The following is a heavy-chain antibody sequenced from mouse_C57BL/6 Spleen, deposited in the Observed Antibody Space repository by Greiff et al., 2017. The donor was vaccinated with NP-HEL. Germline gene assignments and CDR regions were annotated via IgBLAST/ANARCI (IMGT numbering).Heavy chain of an antibody. Sequence: VQLQQPGAELVKPGASVKLSCKASGYTFTSYWMQWVKQRPGQGLEWIGEIDPSDSYTNYNQKFKGKATLTVDTSSSTAYMQLSSLTSEDSAVYYCARSDYDEDYWGQGTTLTVSS. CDR1: GYTFTSYW. V-gene: IGHV1-50*01. CDR2: IDPSDSYT. D-gene: IGHD1-1*01. J-gene: IGHJ2*01. CDR3: ARSDYDEDY.